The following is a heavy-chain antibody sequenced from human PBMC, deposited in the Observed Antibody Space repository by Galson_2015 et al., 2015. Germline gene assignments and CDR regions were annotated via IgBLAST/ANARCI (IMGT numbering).Heavy chain of an antibody. CDR1: GFTVSSNY. J-gene: IGHJ4*02. D-gene: IGHD6-13*01. V-gene: IGHV3-66*02. Sequence: SLRLSCAASGFTVSSNYMSWVRQAPGKGLEWVSVIYSGGSTYYADSVKGRFTISRDNSKNTLYLQMNSLRAEDTAVYYCARVWGGYSSSWKSDYWGQGTLVTVSS. CDR3: ARVWGGYSSSWKSDY. CDR2: IYSGGST.